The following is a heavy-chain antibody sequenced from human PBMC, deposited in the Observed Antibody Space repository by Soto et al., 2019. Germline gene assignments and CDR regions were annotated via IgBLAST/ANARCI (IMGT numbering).Heavy chain of an antibody. CDR3: ARYPPGYSSTWYSPGWFDP. J-gene: IGHJ5*02. Sequence: GGSLRLSCAASGFTFSSYWMSWVRQAPGKVLEWVANIKQDGSENHYVDHVKGHFTIARDNAKTSLYLQMNSLRAEGKAVYYCARYPPGYSSTWYSPGWFDPWGQGTLVTVSS. CDR1: GFTFSSYW. V-gene: IGHV3-7*03. D-gene: IGHD6-13*01. CDR2: IKQDGSEN.